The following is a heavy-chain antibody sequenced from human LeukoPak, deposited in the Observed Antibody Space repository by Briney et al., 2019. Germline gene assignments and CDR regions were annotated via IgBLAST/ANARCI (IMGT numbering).Heavy chain of an antibody. CDR2: INHSGST. CDR1: GGSFSGYY. D-gene: IGHD6-13*01. V-gene: IGHV4-34*01. Sequence: SETLSLTCAVYGGSFSGYYWSWIRQPPGKGLEWIGEINHSGSTNYNPSLKSRVTISVDTSKNQFSLKLSSVTAADTAVYYCARLPQRRSNWHSYWGQGTLVTVSS. J-gene: IGHJ4*02. CDR3: ARLPQRRSNWHSY.